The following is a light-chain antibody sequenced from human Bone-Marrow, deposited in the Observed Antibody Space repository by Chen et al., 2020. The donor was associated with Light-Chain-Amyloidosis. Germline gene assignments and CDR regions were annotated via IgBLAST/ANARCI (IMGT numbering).Light chain of an antibody. Sequence: QSALTQPASVSRSPGQSITISCTGTSSDVGGDNHVSWYQQHPAKAPKLMIYEVTNRPSWVPGRLSGSKSVNTASLTISGLQTEGEADYFCSSYTKTNTLVFGSGTRVTVL. CDR1: SSDVGGDNH. CDR2: EVT. J-gene: IGLJ1*01. V-gene: IGLV2-14*01. CDR3: SSYTKTNTLV.